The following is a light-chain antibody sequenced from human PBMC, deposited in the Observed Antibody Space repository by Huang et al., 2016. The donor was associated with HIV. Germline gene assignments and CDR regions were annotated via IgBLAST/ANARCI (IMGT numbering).Light chain of an antibody. CDR3: QQYSAYSWT. J-gene: IGKJ1*01. CDR2: KAA. CDR1: QSISTW. V-gene: IGKV1-5*03. Sequence: DIQMTQSPSTLSASVGDRVTITCRASQSISTWLAWYQQKPGKAPKLLIYKAANLEDGGPSRFSGSGSGTEFTLTISSLQPDDVATYYCQQYSAYSWTFGQGTKVDIK.